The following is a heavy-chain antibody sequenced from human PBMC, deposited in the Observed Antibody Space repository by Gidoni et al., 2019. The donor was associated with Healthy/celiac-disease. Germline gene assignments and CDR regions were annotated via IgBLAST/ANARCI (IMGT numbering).Heavy chain of an antibody. CDR1: GGSISSRSYY. Sequence: LQLQESGPGLVKPSETLSLTCTVSGGSISSRSYYWGGIRQPPGKGLEWIGSIYYSESTYYNPSLKSRVTISVDTSKNQFSLKLSSVTAADTAVYYCAREVYYYGSGSSRYYYGMDVWGQGTTVTVSS. CDR3: AREVYYYGSGSSRYYYGMDV. CDR2: IYYSEST. J-gene: IGHJ6*02. D-gene: IGHD3-10*01. V-gene: IGHV4-39*07.